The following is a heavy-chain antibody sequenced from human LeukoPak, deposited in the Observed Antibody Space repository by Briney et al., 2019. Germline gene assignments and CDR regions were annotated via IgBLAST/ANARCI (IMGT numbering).Heavy chain of an antibody. CDR1: GFTFSSYG. CDR2: ISYDGSNK. CDR3: AIVAAADAFDI. J-gene: IGHJ3*02. D-gene: IGHD6-13*01. Sequence: PRRSLRLSCAASGFTFSSYGMHWVRQAPGKGLEWVAVISYDGSNKYYADSVKGRFTISRDNSKNTLYLQMNSLRAEDTAVYYCAIVAAADAFDIWGQGTMVTVSS. V-gene: IGHV3-30*03.